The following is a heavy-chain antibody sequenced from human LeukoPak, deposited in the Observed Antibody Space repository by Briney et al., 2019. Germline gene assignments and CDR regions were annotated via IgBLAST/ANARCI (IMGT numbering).Heavy chain of an antibody. CDR3: ARWGGTRQYYFDY. J-gene: IGHJ4*02. CDR2: TRFDGSIK. CDR1: GFIFSDYG. D-gene: IGHD1-1*01. Sequence: GRSLRLSCAVSGFIFSDYGFHWVRQAPGKGLEWVAVTRFDGSIKQYADSVKGRFTISRDDSRNTLYLQMNSLKSEDTAVYYCARWGGTRQYYFDYWGRGTLVTVSS. V-gene: IGHV3-33*01.